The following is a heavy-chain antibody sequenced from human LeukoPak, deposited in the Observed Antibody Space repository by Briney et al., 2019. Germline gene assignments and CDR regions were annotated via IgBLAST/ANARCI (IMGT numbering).Heavy chain of an antibody. V-gene: IGHV3-43D*03. CDR1: GFTFDDYA. J-gene: IGHJ4*02. D-gene: IGHD6-13*01. CDR2: ISWDGGST. Sequence: GGSLRLSCAASGFTFDDYAMHWVSQAPGKGLEWVSLISWDGGSTYYADSVKGRFTISRDNSKNSLYLQMNSLRAEDTALYYCAKDIALRDSSSWYPDYWGQGTLVTVSS. CDR3: AKDIALRDSSSWYPDY.